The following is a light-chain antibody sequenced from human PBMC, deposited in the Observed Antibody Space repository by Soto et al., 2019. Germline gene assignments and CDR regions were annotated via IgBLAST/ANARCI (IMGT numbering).Light chain of an antibody. Sequence: EIVMTQSPATLSVSPGERGTLSCRASQSVSSNLAWYQHKPGQAPRLLIYGASTRATGIPARFSGSGSGTEFTLTISSLQSEDFAVYYCQQYRTFGQGTKVEIK. CDR2: GAS. V-gene: IGKV3-15*01. J-gene: IGKJ1*01. CDR3: QQYRT. CDR1: QSVSSN.